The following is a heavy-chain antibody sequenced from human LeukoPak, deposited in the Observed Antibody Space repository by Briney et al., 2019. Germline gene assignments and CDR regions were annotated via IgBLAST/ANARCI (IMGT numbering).Heavy chain of an antibody. Sequence: GGSLRLSCTGSGFTFGDYAMTWVRQAPGKGLEWVGFIRSKVYGGTTEYAAPVKGRFIISRDDSKSIADLQMYSLKTEDTAVYYCARDKGVTVAGTYAFDIWGQGTLVTVSS. CDR1: GFTFGDYA. CDR3: ARDKGVTVAGTYAFDI. CDR2: IRSKVYGGTT. J-gene: IGHJ3*02. V-gene: IGHV3-49*04. D-gene: IGHD6-19*01.